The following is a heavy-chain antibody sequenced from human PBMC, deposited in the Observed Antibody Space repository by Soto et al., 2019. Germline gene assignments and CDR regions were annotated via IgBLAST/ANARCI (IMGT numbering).Heavy chain of an antibody. D-gene: IGHD5-18*01. J-gene: IGHJ6*02. CDR2: IKFDGSTT. Sequence: EVQVVESGGGLVQPGGSLRLSCVASGFTFSTYWMHWVRQAPGKGLVWVSRIKFDGSTTSYADSVKCRFTISRDNAKNTVYLQMNSLRAEDTGVYYCARGIRNYYGVDVWGQGTTVTVSS. V-gene: IGHV3-74*01. CDR3: ARGIRNYYGVDV. CDR1: GFTFSTYW.